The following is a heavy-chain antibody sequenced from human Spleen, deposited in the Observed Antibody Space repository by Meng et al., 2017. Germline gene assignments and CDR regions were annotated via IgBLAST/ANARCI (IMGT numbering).Heavy chain of an antibody. J-gene: IGHJ4*02. CDR1: GYTLTSSD. CDR3: ARMYGSSWSATFDY. V-gene: IGHV1-8*01. Sequence: VQLVQSGAGVKKPGAAVKVSCKASGYTLTSSDISWVRQAPGQGPEFMGWMNPTSGNTGYAQKFQGRVTMTRDTSISTAHMELSSLRSEDTAVYYCARMYGSSWSATFDYWGQGTLVTASS. CDR2: MNPTSGNT. D-gene: IGHD6-13*01.